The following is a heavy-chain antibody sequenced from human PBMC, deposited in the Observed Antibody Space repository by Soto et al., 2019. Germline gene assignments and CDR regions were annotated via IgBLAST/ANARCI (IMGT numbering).Heavy chain of an antibody. CDR2: INDDGSRA. D-gene: IGHD3-3*01. CDR1: GFTLSNFW. CDR3: VRDHHDYDFWSGNPRGYFDL. J-gene: IGHJ2*01. Sequence: EVQLVESGGGLVQPGGSLRLSCAASGFTLSNFWMHWVRQVPGKGLVWGSRINDDGSRAKYADSVEGRLTISRDNAKNTLYLQMDSLRVDDTAVYYCVRDHHDYDFWSGNPRGYFDLWGRGTLVTVSS. V-gene: IGHV3-74*01.